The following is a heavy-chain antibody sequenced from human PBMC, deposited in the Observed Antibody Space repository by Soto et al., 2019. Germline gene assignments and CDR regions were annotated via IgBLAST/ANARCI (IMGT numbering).Heavy chain of an antibody. CDR1: GYTFSSYG. J-gene: IGHJ4*02. CDR3: ATSAEDYDDSSGYYPFDY. Sequence: ASVKVSCKASGYTFSSYGMRWVRQAPGQGLEWMGWISACNGKTNYAQKLQGRVTMTPDTSTSTAYMELRSLRSEDTAVYYCATSAEDYDDSSGYYPFDYWGQGTLVTVSS. CDR2: ISACNGKT. V-gene: IGHV1-18*04. D-gene: IGHD3-22*01.